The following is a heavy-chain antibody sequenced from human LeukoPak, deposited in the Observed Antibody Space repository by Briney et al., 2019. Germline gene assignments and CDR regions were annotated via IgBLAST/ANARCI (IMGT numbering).Heavy chain of an antibody. CDR3: AREVGGGASGQ. CDR2: IYYDGSEK. V-gene: IGHV3-33*01. Sequence: GRSLRLSCATSGLTFRNYGMHWVRQTPGKGLEWVAIIYYDGSEKFYADSVKGRFTISRDNSKNTVYLQMNSLRAEDTAVYYCAREVGGGASGQWGQGTLVTVSS. CDR1: GLTFRNYG. J-gene: IGHJ4*02. D-gene: IGHD3-16*01.